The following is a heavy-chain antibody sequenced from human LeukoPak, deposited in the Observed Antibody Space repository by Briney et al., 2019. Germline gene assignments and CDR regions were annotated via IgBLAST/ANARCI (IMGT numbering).Heavy chain of an antibody. V-gene: IGHV3-21*04. CDR2: ISDTGRDI. J-gene: IGHJ4*02. CDR1: GFAFESFT. D-gene: IGHD5-12*01. Sequence: GSLRLSCAGSGFAFESFTMTWARQAPGKGLEWVSLISDTGRDINYADSVRGRFTISRDNTKNSLFLQMDSLRVEDTAIYYCAKGLFSAYDKYLDSWGQGTLVTVSS. CDR3: AKGLFSAYDKYLDS.